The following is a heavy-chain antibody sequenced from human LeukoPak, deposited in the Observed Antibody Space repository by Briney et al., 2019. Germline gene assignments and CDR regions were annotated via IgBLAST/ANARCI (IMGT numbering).Heavy chain of an antibody. CDR3: ARDRGYCSGGSCYPGDY. J-gene: IGHJ4*02. D-gene: IGHD2-15*01. V-gene: IGHV3-48*04. Sequence: GGSLRLSCRASGFNFNIYSMNWVRQAPGKGLEWVSYISSSGSTIYYADSVKGRFTISRDNAKNSLYLQMNSLRAEDTAVYYCARDRGYCSGGSCYPGDYWGQGTLVTVSS. CDR1: GFNFNIYS. CDR2: ISSSGSTI.